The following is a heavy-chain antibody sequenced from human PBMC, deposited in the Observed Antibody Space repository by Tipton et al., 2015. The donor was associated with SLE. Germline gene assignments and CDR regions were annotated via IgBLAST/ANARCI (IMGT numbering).Heavy chain of an antibody. CDR1: GYTFTSYG. CDR2: ISAYNGNT. CDR3: ARPEGGYSYGQGPYFDY. J-gene: IGHJ4*02. V-gene: IGHV1-18*01. D-gene: IGHD5-18*01. Sequence: QSGAEVKKPGASVKVSCKASGYTFTSYGISWVRQAPGQGLEWMGWISAYNGNTNYAQKLQGRVTMTTDTSTSTAYMELRSLRSDDTAVYYCARPEGGYSYGQGPYFDYWGQGTLVTVSS.